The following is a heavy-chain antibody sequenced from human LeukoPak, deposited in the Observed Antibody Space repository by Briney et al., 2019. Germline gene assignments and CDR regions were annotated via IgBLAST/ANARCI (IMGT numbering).Heavy chain of an antibody. Sequence: SETLSLTCAVYGGSFSGYYWSWIRQSPGKGLEWIGEINHNGTTRYNKPLKSRVTISIDTSKNQFSLKLSSVTAADTAVYYCARARIAVAHQDFDYWGQGTLVTVSS. J-gene: IGHJ4*02. V-gene: IGHV4-34*01. CDR1: GGSFSGYY. CDR3: ARARIAVAHQDFDY. D-gene: IGHD6-19*01. CDR2: INHNGTT.